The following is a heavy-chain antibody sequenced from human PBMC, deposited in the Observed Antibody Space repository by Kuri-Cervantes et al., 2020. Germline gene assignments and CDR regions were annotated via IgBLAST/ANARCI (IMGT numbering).Heavy chain of an antibody. CDR3: ARGTTVLDY. D-gene: IGHD1-7*01. CDR1: GYSLTELS. V-gene: IGHV1-24*01. J-gene: IGHJ4*02. Sequence: ALVKVSCKVSGYSLTELSMHWVRQTPGKGLEWMGGFDPEDGEANSAQKFQGRVSMTEDTSTDTAYMELRSLRSDDTAVYYCARGTTVLDYWGQGTLVTVSS. CDR2: FDPEDGEA.